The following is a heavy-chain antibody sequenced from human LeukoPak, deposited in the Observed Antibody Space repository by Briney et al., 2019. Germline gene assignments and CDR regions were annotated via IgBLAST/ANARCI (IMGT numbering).Heavy chain of an antibody. J-gene: IGHJ6*04. V-gene: IGHV3-30*18. D-gene: IGHD3-10*01. CDR2: ISYDGSNK. Sequence: PGGSLRLSRAASGFTFSSYGMHWVRQAPGKGLEWVAVISYDGSNKYYADSVKGRFTISRDNSKNTLYLQMNSLRAEDTAVYYCAKPLWFGEMGYYGMDVWGKGTTVTVSS. CDR1: GFTFSSYG. CDR3: AKPLWFGEMGYYGMDV.